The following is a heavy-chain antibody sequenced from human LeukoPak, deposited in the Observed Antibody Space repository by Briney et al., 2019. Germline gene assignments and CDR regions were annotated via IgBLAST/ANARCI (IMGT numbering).Heavy chain of an antibody. D-gene: IGHD1-1*01. J-gene: IGHJ3*02. Sequence: ASVKVSCKASGYTFTSYAMHWVRQAPGQRLEWMGWINAGNGNTKYSQKFQGRVTITRDTSASTAYMELSSLRSEDTAVYYCARDGGYNGNDVAFDIWGQGTMVTVSS. CDR3: ARDGGYNGNDVAFDI. V-gene: IGHV1-3*01. CDR1: GYTFTSYA. CDR2: INAGNGNT.